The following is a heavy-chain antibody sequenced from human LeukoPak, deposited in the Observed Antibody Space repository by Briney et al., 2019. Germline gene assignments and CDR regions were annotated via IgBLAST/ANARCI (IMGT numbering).Heavy chain of an antibody. Sequence: GGSLRLSCAVSGITLSNYGMSWVRQAPGKGLEWVAGISGSGGGANYADSVKGRFTISRDNPRNALYLQMNSLRAEDTAVYFCAKRGVVIRVILVGFHREAYYFDSWGQGALVTVSS. V-gene: IGHV3-23*01. CDR2: ISGSGGGA. J-gene: IGHJ4*02. CDR3: AKRGVVIRVILVGFHREAYYFDS. CDR1: GITLSNYG. D-gene: IGHD3-22*01.